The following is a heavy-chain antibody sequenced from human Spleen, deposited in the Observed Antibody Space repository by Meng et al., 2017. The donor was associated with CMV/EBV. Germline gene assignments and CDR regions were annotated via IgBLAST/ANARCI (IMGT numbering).Heavy chain of an antibody. CDR2: ITSSGSTI. D-gene: IGHD3-9*01. CDR1: GFTFSSYE. J-gene: IGHJ4*02. CDR3: ARDTYYDYLNHFDY. V-gene: IGHV3-48*03. Sequence: GESLKISCAASGFTFSSYEFNWVRQAPGKGLEWVSYITSSGSTIYYADSVKGRFTISRDNAKNSLYLQMNSLRAEDTAVYYCARDTYYDYLNHFDYWGQGTLVTVSS.